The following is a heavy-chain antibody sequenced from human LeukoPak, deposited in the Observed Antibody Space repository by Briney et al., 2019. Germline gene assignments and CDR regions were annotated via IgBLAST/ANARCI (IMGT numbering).Heavy chain of an antibody. D-gene: IGHD6-6*01. J-gene: IGHJ3*02. Sequence: SETLSLTCTVSGGSISSYYWSWIRQPPGKGLEWIGYIYYSGSTNYNPSLKSRVTISVDTSKNQFSLKLSSVTAADTAVYYCARGSLVFASDIWGQGTMVTVFS. V-gene: IGHV4-59*01. CDR1: GGSISSYY. CDR3: ARGSLVFASDI. CDR2: IYYSGST.